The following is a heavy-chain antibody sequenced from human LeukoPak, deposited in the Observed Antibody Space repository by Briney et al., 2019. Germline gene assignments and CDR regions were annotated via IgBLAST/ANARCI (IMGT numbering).Heavy chain of an antibody. CDR2: ISGSGGST. CDR3: AKDRDGSGSCDY. V-gene: IGHV3-23*01. J-gene: IGHJ4*02. D-gene: IGHD3-10*01. Sequence: GGSLRLSCAASGFTFSSYAMSWVRQAPGKGLEWVSAISGSGGSTYYADSVKGRFTISRDNSKNPLYLQMNSLRAEDTAVYYCAKDRDGSGSCDYWGQGTLVTVSS. CDR1: GFTFSSYA.